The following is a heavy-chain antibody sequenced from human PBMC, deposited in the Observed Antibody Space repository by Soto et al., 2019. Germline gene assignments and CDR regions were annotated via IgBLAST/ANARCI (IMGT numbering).Heavy chain of an antibody. CDR1: GFTFSSYA. Sequence: HPGGSLRLSCAASGFTFSSYAMNWVRQAPGKGLEWVSVITGSGDATYYADSVKGRFTISRDNSKNTVYLQMNSLRLEDTAVYYCARGPSYSDSYFDYWGQGTLVTVSS. CDR2: ITGSGDAT. J-gene: IGHJ4*02. D-gene: IGHD4-17*01. V-gene: IGHV3-23*01. CDR3: ARGPSYSDSYFDY.